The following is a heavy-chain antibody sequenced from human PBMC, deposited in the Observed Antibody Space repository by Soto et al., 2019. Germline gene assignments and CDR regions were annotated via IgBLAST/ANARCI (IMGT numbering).Heavy chain of an antibody. CDR1: GGSFSGYY. CDR2: INHSGST. CDR3: ARSGYYDFWSGYSFYYMDV. D-gene: IGHD3-3*01. Sequence: SETLSLTCAVYGGSFSGYYWSWIRQPPGKGLEWIGEINHSGSTNYNPSLKSRVTISVDTSKNQFSLKLSSVTAADTAVYYCARSGYYDFWSGYSFYYMDVWGKGTTVTVSS. V-gene: IGHV4-34*01. J-gene: IGHJ6*03.